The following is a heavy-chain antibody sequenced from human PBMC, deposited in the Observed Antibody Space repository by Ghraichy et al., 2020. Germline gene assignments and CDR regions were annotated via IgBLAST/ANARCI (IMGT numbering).Heavy chain of an antibody. Sequence: GESLNISCAASGFTFSNYVIHWVRQAPGKGLNWVAFISYDGSKKYYADSVKGRFTISRDNSKNTLYLQMNSLRAEDTAVYYCAKDRLPAAALYYFDYWGQGTLVTVSS. V-gene: IGHV3-30*18. CDR1: GFTFSNYV. CDR2: ISYDGSKK. D-gene: IGHD6-13*01. CDR3: AKDRLPAAALYYFDY. J-gene: IGHJ4*02.